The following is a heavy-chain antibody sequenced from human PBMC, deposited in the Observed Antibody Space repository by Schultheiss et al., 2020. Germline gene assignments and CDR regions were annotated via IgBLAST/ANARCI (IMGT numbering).Heavy chain of an antibody. CDR1: GFTFSSYG. Sequence: GESLKISCAASGFTFSSYGMHWVRQAPGKGLEWVAFIWYDGSNKYYGDSVKGRFTISRDNSKNTLYLQMNSLRAEDTAVYYCASQTEDTAMVTGPDYWGQGTLVTVSS. CDR2: IWYDGSNK. V-gene: IGHV3-30*02. D-gene: IGHD5-18*01. CDR3: ASQTEDTAMVTGPDY. J-gene: IGHJ4*02.